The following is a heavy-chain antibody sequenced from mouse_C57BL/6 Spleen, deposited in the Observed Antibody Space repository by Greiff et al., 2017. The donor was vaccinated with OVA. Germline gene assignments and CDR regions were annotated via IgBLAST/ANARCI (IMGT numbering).Heavy chain of an antibody. D-gene: IGHD3-3*01. J-gene: IGHJ2*01. CDR2: ISSGGSYT. V-gene: IGHV5-6*01. Sequence: EVKLVESGADLVKPGGSLKLSCAASGFTFSSYGMSWVRQTPDKRLEWVATISSGGSYTYYPDSVQGRFTISSDNAKNTQYLQMSSLKSEDTALYYCARQGGTGDFDYWGQGTTLTVSS. CDR3: ARQGGTGDFDY. CDR1: GFTFSSYG.